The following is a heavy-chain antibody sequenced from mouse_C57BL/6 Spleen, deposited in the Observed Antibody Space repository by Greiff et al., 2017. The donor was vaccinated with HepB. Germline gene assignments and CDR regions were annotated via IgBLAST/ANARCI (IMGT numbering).Heavy chain of an antibody. V-gene: IGHV1-82*01. J-gene: IGHJ4*01. CDR1: GYAFSSSW. CDR2: IYPGDGDT. Sequence: VKLLESGPELVKPGASVKISCKASGYAFSSSWMNWVKQRPGKGLEWIGRIYPGDGDTNYNGKFKGKATLTADKSSSTAYMQLSSLTSEDSAVYFCAWLLRGAMDYWGQGTSVTVSS. D-gene: IGHD2-3*01. CDR3: AWLLRGAMDY.